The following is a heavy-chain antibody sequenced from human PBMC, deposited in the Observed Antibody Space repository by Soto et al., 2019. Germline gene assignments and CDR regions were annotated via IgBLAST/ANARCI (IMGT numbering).Heavy chain of an antibody. Sequence: QVQLVQSGAEVKKPGASVKVSCKASGYTFTSYGISWVRQAPGQGLEWTGWISAYNGNTNYAQKLQGRVTMTTDTSTSTAYMELRSLRSDDTAVYYCARDEYQLPETHYYGMDVWGQGTTVTVSS. J-gene: IGHJ6*02. V-gene: IGHV1-18*01. D-gene: IGHD2-2*01. CDR1: GYTFTSYG. CDR3: ARDEYQLPETHYYGMDV. CDR2: ISAYNGNT.